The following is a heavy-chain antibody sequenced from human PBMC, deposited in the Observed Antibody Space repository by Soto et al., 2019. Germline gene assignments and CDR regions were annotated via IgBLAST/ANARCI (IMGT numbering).Heavy chain of an antibody. J-gene: IGHJ6*02. CDR1: GGTINSGDYF. CDR3: ARDRGGMDV. V-gene: IGHV4-30-4*01. CDR2: IFYTGST. Sequence: SETLSLTCSVSGGTINSGDYFWSWIRQPPGKGLEWIGSIFYTGSTYYSPSLKSRASMSMDTSKNQFSLKLSSVTAADTAVYYCARDRGGMDVWGQGTTVTVSS.